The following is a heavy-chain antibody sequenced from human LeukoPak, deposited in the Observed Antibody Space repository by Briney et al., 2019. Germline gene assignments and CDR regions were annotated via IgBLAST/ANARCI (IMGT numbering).Heavy chain of an antibody. CDR1: VYTFTNYG. J-gene: IGHJ4*02. CDR2: ISAYNGNT. CDR3: ARDRPYYYDSSGYYIPYYFDY. V-gene: IGHV1-18*01. D-gene: IGHD3-22*01. Sequence: GASVTVSFKSSVYTFTNYGISWVRPAPGQGLEWMGWISAYNGNTHYAQKLQGRVTMTTDKSTSTAYMELRSLRSDDTAVYYCARDRPYYYDSSGYYIPYYFDYWGQGTLVTVSS.